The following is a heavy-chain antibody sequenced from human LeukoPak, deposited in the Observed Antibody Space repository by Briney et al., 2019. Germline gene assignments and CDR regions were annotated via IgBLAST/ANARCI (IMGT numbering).Heavy chain of an antibody. D-gene: IGHD3-3*01. J-gene: IGHJ3*02. CDR1: GGSISSSSYY. V-gene: IGHV4-39*01. Sequence: SETLSLTCTVSGGSISSSSYYWGWIRQPPGKGLEWIGSIYYSGSTYYNPSLKSRVTISVDTSKNQFSLKLSSVTAADTAVYYCASYTLNYDFWSGPEQDAFDIWGQGTMVTVSS. CDR2: IYYSGST. CDR3: ASYTLNYDFWSGPEQDAFDI.